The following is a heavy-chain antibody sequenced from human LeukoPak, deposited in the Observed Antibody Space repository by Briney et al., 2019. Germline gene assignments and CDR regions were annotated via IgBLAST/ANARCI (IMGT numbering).Heavy chain of an antibody. CDR3: ARSPGYYYDSSGYFDY. V-gene: IGHV1-8*01. D-gene: IGHD3-22*01. CDR2: MNPNSGNT. CDR1: GYTFTSYD. Sequence: ASVKVSCKASGYTFTSYDINWVRQATGQGLEWMGWMNPNSGNTGYAQKFQGRVTITADKSTSTAYMELSSLRSEDTAVYYCARSPGYYYDSSGYFDYWGQGTLVTVSS. J-gene: IGHJ4*02.